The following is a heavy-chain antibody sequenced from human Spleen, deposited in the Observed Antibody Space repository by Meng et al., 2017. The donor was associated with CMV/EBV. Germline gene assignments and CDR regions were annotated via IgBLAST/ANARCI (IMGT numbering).Heavy chain of an antibody. J-gene: IGHJ5*02. D-gene: IGHD5-12*01. V-gene: IGHV3-23*01. CDR2: ISAGAGST. CDR1: GFSVNTNY. Sequence: GGSLRLSCAASGFSVNTNYMGWVRQAPGKGLEWVSGISAGAGSTYYADSVKGRFTISRDNSKNTLYLQMNSLRAEDTAVYYCAKGQGHSDYDVGWFDPWGQGTLVTVSS. CDR3: AKGQGHSDYDVGWFDP.